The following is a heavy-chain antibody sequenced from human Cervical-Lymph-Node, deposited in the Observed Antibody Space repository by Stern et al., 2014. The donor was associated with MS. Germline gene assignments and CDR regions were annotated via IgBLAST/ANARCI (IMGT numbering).Heavy chain of an antibody. CDR3: ARGYKYAYK. CDR1: GFTFSDFY. D-gene: IGHD3-16*01. V-gene: IGHV3-11*01. CDR2: ISGSGTAI. Sequence: VQLVESGGGLVKPGGSLRLSCAASGFTFSDFYMSWIRQAPGKGLEWVSHISGSGTAIFCAESVKGRFTISRDNAKNSLYLQMDSLRAEDTAVYYCARGYKYAYKWGQGTLVTVSS. J-gene: IGHJ4*02.